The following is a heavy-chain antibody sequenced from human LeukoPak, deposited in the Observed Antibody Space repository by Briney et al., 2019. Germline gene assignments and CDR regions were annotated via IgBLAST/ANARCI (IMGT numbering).Heavy chain of an antibody. V-gene: IGHV4-59*12. CDR2: IYYSGST. CDR1: GDSISTYY. CDR3: AREQLWPFDY. Sequence: PSETLSLTCTVSGDSISTYYWSWIRQPPGKGLEWIGYIYYSGSTNYNPSLKSRVTISVDTSKNQFSLNLSSMTAADTAVYYCAREQLWPFDYWGQGTLVTVSS. J-gene: IGHJ4*02. D-gene: IGHD5-18*01.